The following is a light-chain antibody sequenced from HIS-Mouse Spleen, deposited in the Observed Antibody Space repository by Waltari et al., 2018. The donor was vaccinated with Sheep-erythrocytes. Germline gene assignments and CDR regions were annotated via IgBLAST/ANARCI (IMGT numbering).Light chain of an antibody. CDR1: SSDVGGYTY. V-gene: IGLV2-11*01. CDR2: DVS. Sequence: QSALTQPRSVSGSPGQSVTIPCTGTSSDVGGYTYVSWYQQHPGKAPNLMIYDVSKRPSGVPDRFSGSKSGNTASLTISGLQAEDEADYYCCSYAGSYNHVFATGTKVTVL. J-gene: IGLJ1*01. CDR3: CSYAGSYNHV.